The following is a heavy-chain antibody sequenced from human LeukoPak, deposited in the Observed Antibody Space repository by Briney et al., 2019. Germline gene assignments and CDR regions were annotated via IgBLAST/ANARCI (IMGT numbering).Heavy chain of an antibody. V-gene: IGHV3-30*03. CDR2: ISYDGSNK. J-gene: IGHJ6*02. CDR3: ARVGITMVRGMVSGHGMDV. Sequence: PGGSLRLSCAASGFTFSSYGMHWVRQAPGKGLEWVAVISYDGSNKYYADSVKGRFTISRDNAKNSLYLQMNSLRAEDTAVYYCARVGITMVRGMVSGHGMDVWGQGTTVTVSS. CDR1: GFTFSSYG. D-gene: IGHD3-10*01.